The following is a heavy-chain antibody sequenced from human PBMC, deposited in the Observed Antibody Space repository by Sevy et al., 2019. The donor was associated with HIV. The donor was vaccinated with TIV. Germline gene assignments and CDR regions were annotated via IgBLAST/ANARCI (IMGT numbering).Heavy chain of an antibody. V-gene: IGHV3-30*18. Sequence: GGSLRLSCAASGFTFSNYGMHWVRQAPGKGLEWVALISNDGSDKNYVDSVKGRFTISRDNSKDTLYLQMNSLRAKDTAVYYCANSRGRFDGSSWIYYYYGMDVWGQGTTVTVSS. J-gene: IGHJ6*02. CDR3: ANSRGRFDGSSWIYYYYGMDV. CDR1: GFTFSNYG. CDR2: ISNDGSDK. D-gene: IGHD6-13*01.